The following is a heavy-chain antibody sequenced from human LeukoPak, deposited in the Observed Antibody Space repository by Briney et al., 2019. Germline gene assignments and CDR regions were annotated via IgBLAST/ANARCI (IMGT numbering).Heavy chain of an antibody. CDR2: IYLSGST. CDR1: GGSISSGDYY. CDR3: ARETGGGDSYGV. J-gene: IGHJ4*02. Sequence: SEALSLTCTVSGGSISSGDYYWSWIRQHPGKGLEWIGYIYLSGSTYYNPSLKSRVIISLDTSKNQFSLKLSSVTPADTAVYYCARETGGGDSYGVWGQGTLVTVSS. V-gene: IGHV4-31*03. D-gene: IGHD5-18*01.